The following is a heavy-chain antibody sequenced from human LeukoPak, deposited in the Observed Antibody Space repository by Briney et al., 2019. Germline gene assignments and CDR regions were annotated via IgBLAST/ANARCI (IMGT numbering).Heavy chain of an antibody. CDR3: AREITGYSSSSYFDY. D-gene: IGHD6-6*01. J-gene: IGHJ4*02. V-gene: IGHV3-20*04. Sequence: GGSLRLSCAASGFTFDDYGMSWVRQAPGKGLEWVSGINWNGDSTGYADSVKGRFTVSRDNAKNSLYLQMNSLRAEDTAFYYCAREITGYSSSSYFDYWGQGTLVTVSS. CDR2: INWNGDST. CDR1: GFTFDDYG.